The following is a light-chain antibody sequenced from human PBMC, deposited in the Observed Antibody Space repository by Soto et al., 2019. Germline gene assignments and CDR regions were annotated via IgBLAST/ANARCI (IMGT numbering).Light chain of an antibody. V-gene: IGKV3-15*01. CDR3: QQCNTWPPET. J-gene: IGKJ1*01. Sequence: EIVLTQSPATLSLSPGERATLSCRASQSVTSNLAWYQQKLGQAPRLLIYGASTRATGISARFSGSGSGTEFTLTISSLQSEDFAVYYCQQCNTWPPETFGQGTKVDIK. CDR1: QSVTSN. CDR2: GAS.